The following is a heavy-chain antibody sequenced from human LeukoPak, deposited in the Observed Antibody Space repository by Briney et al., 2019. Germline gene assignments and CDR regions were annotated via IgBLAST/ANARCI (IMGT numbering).Heavy chain of an antibody. CDR3: ASLSDGYNAPFDY. V-gene: IGHV1-69*04. J-gene: IGHJ4*02. CDR2: IIPILGIA. D-gene: IGHD5-24*01. CDR1: GGTFSSYA. Sequence: SVKVSCKASGGTFSSYAISWVQQAPGQGLEWMGRIIPILGIANYAQKFQGRVTITADKSTSTAYMELSSLRSEDTAVYYCASLSDGYNAPFDYWGQGTLVTVSS.